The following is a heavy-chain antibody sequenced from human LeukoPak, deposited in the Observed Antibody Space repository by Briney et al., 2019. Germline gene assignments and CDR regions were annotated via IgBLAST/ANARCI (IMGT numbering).Heavy chain of an antibody. D-gene: IGHD3-9*01. CDR2: ISWDGGST. CDR3: AKDAGYYDILTGLFDY. V-gene: IGHV3-43*01. J-gene: IGHJ4*02. Sequence: GGSLRLSCAASGFTFDDYTMHWVRPAPGKGLEWVSLISWDGGSTYYADSVKGRFTISRDNSKNSLYLQMNSLRTEDTALYYCAKDAGYYDILTGLFDYWGQGTLVTVSS. CDR1: GFTFDDYT.